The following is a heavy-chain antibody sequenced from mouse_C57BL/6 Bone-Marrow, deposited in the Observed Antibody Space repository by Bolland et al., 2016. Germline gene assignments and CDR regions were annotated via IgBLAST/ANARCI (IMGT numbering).Heavy chain of an antibody. CDR3: ARSGDYDGFAY. J-gene: IGHJ3*01. Sequence: GSTKYNEKFKGKATLTVDTSSSTAYMELHSLTSEDSAVYLCARSGDYDGFAYWGQGTLV. CDR2: GST. V-gene: IGHV1-85*01. D-gene: IGHD2-4*01.